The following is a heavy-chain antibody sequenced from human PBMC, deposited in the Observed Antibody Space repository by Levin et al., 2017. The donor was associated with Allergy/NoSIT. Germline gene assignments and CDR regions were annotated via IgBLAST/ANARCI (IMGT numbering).Heavy chain of an antibody. V-gene: IGHV3-23*01. Sequence: GGSLRLSCAASGFTFSTYAMSWVRQAPGKGLEWVSVISAGGGNTYTSFSFPFRFTISRDNSKDTLYLQMNSLTAEDTALYYCAKAGSSWYIEIDHWGQGTLVTVSS. CDR2: ISAGGGNT. J-gene: IGHJ4*02. D-gene: IGHD6-13*01. CDR1: GFTFSTYA. CDR3: AKAGSSWYIEIDH.